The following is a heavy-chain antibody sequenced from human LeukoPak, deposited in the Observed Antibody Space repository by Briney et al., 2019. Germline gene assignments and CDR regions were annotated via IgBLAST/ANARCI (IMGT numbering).Heavy chain of an antibody. CDR1: GFAFSDYS. Sequence: GGSLRLSCATSGFAFSDYSMNWVRQAPGKGLEWVAYIGTSSSTIYQAKSVKDRFSISRDNAKNSLFLQMDSLRVEDTAVYYCARDRGTFGVVDSWGQGTLVAVSS. CDR3: ARDRGTFGVVDS. D-gene: IGHD3-3*01. CDR2: IGTSSSTI. J-gene: IGHJ4*02. V-gene: IGHV3-48*04.